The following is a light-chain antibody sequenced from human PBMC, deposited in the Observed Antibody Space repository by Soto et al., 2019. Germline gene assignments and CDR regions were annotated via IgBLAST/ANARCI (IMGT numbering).Light chain of an antibody. CDR2: DNT. CDR1: STDVGSHNY. V-gene: IGLV1-51*01. Sequence: QSALTQAASVSESPGQSISLSCGGTSTDVGSHNYVSWYQQHPGKAPNLIIYDNTERPSGIPDRFSGSKSGTSATLGITGLQTGDEADYYCGTWYSSLSVGLFGGGTKVTVL. CDR3: GTWYSSLSVGL. J-gene: IGLJ3*02.